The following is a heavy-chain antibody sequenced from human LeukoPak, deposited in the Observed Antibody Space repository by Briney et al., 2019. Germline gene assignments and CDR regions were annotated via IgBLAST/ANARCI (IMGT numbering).Heavy chain of an antibody. Sequence: SETLSLTCTVFGGSISSYYWSWIRQPAGKGLEWIGRMYTSGSTNYNPSLKSRVTISVDTSKNQFSLKLSSVTAPDTAVYYCARDNGYYFGSGNYLYYFDYWGQGTLVTVSS. J-gene: IGHJ4*02. CDR2: MYTSGST. CDR3: ARDNGYYFGSGNYLYYFDY. V-gene: IGHV4-4*07. CDR1: GGSISSYY. D-gene: IGHD3-10*01.